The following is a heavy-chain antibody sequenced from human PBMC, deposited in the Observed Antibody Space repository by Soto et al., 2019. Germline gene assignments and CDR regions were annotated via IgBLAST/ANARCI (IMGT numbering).Heavy chain of an antibody. J-gene: IGHJ5*02. CDR2: INPSGGST. Sequence: QVQLVQSGAEVKKPGASVKVSCKASGYTFTSYYMHWVRQAPGQGLEWMGIINPSGGSTSYAQKFQGRCTMTRDTSTSTVFLELSSLRSEDTAVYYFAAEYCSSTSCYLGGWFDTWGQRTLVTLSS. CDR3: AAEYCSSTSCYLGGWFDT. D-gene: IGHD2-2*01. V-gene: IGHV1-46*01. CDR1: GYTFTSYY.